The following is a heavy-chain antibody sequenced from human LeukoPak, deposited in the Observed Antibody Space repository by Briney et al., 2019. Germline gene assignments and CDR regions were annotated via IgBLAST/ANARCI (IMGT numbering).Heavy chain of an antibody. D-gene: IGHD3-9*01. CDR1: GGSISSSNW. Sequence: ASETLSLTCAVSGGSISSSNWWSWVRQPPGKGLEWIGEIYYSGSTYYNPSLKSRVTISVDTSKNQFSLKLSSVTAADTAVYYCARHGISSYYDILTGSPYNWFDPWGQGTLVTVSS. CDR2: IYYSGST. V-gene: IGHV4-4*02. CDR3: ARHGISSYYDILTGSPYNWFDP. J-gene: IGHJ5*02.